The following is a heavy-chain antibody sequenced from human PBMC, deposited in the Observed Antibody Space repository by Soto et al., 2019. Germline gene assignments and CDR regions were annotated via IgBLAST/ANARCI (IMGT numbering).Heavy chain of an antibody. CDR3: ARVGSGLGNFDY. V-gene: IGHV3-74*01. J-gene: IGHJ4*02. D-gene: IGHD3-22*01. CDR2: ISGDGRIT. Sequence: AESLSLSCAVSGFTISSYWLHWVRQPPGEGLVWVSRISGDGRITSFAYSVKGRFTISRDNAKNTLHLQMDTLRVEDTAVYYCARVGSGLGNFDYWGQGALVTVSS. CDR1: GFTISSYW.